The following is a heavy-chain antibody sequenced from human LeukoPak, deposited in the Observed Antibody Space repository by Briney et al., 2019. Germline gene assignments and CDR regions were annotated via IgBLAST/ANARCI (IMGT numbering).Heavy chain of an antibody. CDR3: ATVRKYSSSWYKSYYYYMDV. V-gene: IGHV1-69-2*01. J-gene: IGHJ6*03. Sequence: ASVKVSCKVSGYTFTDYHMHWVQQAPGKGLEWMGLVDPEDGETIYAEKFQGRVTITADTSTDTAYMELSSLRSEDTAVYYCATVRKYSSSWYKSYYYYMDVWGKGTTVTVSS. CDR2: VDPEDGET. D-gene: IGHD6-13*01. CDR1: GYTFTDYH.